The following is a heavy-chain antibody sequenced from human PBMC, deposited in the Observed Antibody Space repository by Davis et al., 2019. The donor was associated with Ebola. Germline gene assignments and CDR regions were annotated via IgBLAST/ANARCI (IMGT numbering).Heavy chain of an antibody. CDR2: IYYSGST. D-gene: IGHD2-2*01. V-gene: IGHV4-59*01. CDR3: ARDGISVVVDRGMDV. J-gene: IGHJ6*04. Sequence: SETLSLTRTVSGGSISSYYWSWIRQPPGKGLEWIGYIYYSGSTNYNPSLKSRVTISVDTSKNQFSLKLSSVTAADTAVYYCARDGISVVVDRGMDVWGKGTTVTVSS. CDR1: GGSISSYY.